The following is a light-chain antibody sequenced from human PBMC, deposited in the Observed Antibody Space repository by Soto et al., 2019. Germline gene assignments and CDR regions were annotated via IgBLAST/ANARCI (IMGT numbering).Light chain of an antibody. J-gene: IGLJ2*01. CDR2: EVS. CDR3: TSYAGSHNLV. CDR1: SSDVGGYNY. Sequence: QSALTQPPSASGSPGQSVSISCTGTSSDVGGYNYVSWYQQHPGRAPKLMIYEVSKRPLGVPDRFSGSKSGNTASLTVSGLQAEDEADYYCTSYAGSHNLVFGGGTKVTVL. V-gene: IGLV2-8*01.